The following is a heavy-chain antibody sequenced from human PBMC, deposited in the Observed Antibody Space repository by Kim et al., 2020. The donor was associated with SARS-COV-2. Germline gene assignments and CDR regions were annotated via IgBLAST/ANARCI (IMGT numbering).Heavy chain of an antibody. CDR3: ASSITIFGVVRT. D-gene: IGHD3-3*01. CDR2: ISYDGSNK. Sequence: GGSLRLSCAASGFTFSSYAMHWVRQAPGKGLEWVAVISYDGSNKYYADSVKGRFTISRDNSKNTLYLQMNSLRAEDTAVYYCASSITIFGVVRTWGQGT. J-gene: IGHJ5*02. CDR1: GFTFSSYA. V-gene: IGHV3-30*04.